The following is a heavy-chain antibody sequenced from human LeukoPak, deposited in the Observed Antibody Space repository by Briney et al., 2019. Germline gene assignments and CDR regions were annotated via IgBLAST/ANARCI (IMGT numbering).Heavy chain of an antibody. Sequence: GASVKVSCKASGYTFTGYYMHWVRQAPGQGPEWMGWINPNSGGTNYAQKFQGRVTMTRDTSISTAYMELSRLRSDDTAVYYCARGIRYGSSWSYYFDYWGQGTLVTVSS. D-gene: IGHD6-13*01. V-gene: IGHV1-2*02. J-gene: IGHJ4*02. CDR3: ARGIRYGSSWSYYFDY. CDR1: GYTFTGYY. CDR2: INPNSGGT.